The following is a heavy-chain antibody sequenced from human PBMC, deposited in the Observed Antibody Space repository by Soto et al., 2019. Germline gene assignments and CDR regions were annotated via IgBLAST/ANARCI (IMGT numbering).Heavy chain of an antibody. CDR3: ATDIVLMVYAITDY. CDR2: INPNSGGT. Sequence: ASVKVSCKASGYTFTGYYMHWVRQAPGQGLEWMGWINPNSGGTNYAQKFQGRVTMTRDTSISTAYMELSRLRSDDTAVYYCATDIVLMVYAITDYWGQGTLVTVPS. J-gene: IGHJ4*02. CDR1: GYTFTGYY. D-gene: IGHD2-8*01. V-gene: IGHV1-2*02.